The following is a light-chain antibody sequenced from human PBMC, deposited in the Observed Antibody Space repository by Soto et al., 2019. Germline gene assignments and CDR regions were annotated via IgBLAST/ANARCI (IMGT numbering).Light chain of an antibody. J-gene: IGKJ1*01. CDR3: QQGNTWPWT. V-gene: IGKV3-11*01. Sequence: EIVMTQSPATVSVSPWERATLSCMASQSVSSYLAWYQQKLGQAPRLLIYAASDRATGIPGRFSGSGSGTDFTLIISSLEPEDFAFYYCQQGNTWPWTFGQGTKVDIK. CDR2: AAS. CDR1: QSVSSY.